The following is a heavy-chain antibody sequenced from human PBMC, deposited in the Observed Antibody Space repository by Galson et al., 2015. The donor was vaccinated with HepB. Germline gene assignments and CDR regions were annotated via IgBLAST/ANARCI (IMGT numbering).Heavy chain of an antibody. CDR2: ISGHNGNT. V-gene: IGHV1-18*01. Sequence: SVKVSCKASGYDFSSYGISWVRQAPGQGLEWMGWISGHNGNTKYAQKLQGRVTMTTETSTSTAYMELRSLRSDDTAVYYCARAPDYDDYGGWGYWDQGTLVTVSS. CDR1: GYDFSSYG. J-gene: IGHJ4*02. CDR3: ARAPDYDDYGGWGY. D-gene: IGHD4-17*01.